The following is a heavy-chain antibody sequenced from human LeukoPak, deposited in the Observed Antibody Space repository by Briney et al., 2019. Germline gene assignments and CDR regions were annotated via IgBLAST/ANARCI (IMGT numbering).Heavy chain of an antibody. D-gene: IGHD5-12*01. CDR3: ARDRMEDSGYDLAFDI. Sequence: ASVKVSCKASGYTFTGYYMHWVRQAPGQGLEWMGWINPNSGGTNYAQKFQGRVTMTRDTSISTAYMELSRLRSDDTAVYYCARDRMEDSGYDLAFDIWGQGTMVTVSS. CDR2: INPNSGGT. CDR1: GYTFTGYY. J-gene: IGHJ3*02. V-gene: IGHV1-2*02.